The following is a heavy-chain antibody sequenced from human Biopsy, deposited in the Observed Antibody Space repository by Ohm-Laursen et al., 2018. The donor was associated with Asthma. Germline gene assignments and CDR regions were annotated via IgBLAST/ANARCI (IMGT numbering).Heavy chain of an antibody. J-gene: IGHJ6*02. D-gene: IGHD4-17*01. Sequence: SLRLSCTASEFSVSSSYMSWVRQAPGKGLEWVSVIYNDGRAYYADSVKGRFTVSGDNSKNTLFLQMNSLRAEDTAVYYCTRTTTVTTTYAMDVWGRGTTVTVSS. CDR3: TRTTTVTTTYAMDV. CDR2: IYNDGRA. V-gene: IGHV3-53*01. CDR1: EFSVSSSY.